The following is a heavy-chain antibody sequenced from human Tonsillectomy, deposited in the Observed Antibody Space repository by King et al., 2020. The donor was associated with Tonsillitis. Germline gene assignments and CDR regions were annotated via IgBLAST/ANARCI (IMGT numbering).Heavy chain of an antibody. V-gene: IGHV3-9*01. D-gene: IGHD4/OR15-4a*01. Sequence: DVQLVESGGGLVQPGRSLRVSCAASGFTFDDYAMHWVRQGPGKGLEWVSGISWNSGAIGYADSVKGRFTISRDNAKNSLYLEMNSLRAEDTALYYCAKASLTITPWGGYFDSWGQGTLVTVSS. CDR3: AKASLTITPWGGYFDS. J-gene: IGHJ4*02. CDR1: GFTFDDYA. CDR2: ISWNSGAI.